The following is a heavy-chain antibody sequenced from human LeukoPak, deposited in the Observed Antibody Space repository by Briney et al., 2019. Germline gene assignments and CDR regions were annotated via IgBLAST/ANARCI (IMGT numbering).Heavy chain of an antibody. Sequence: ASVKVSCKASGYTFTSYYMHWVRQAPGQGLEWMGIINPSGGSTSYAQKFQGRVTMTRDMSTSTVYLELSSLRFEDTAVYHCARDSTGWSVDYWGQGTLVTVSS. CDR1: GYTFTSYY. J-gene: IGHJ4*02. D-gene: IGHD6-19*01. V-gene: IGHV1-46*01. CDR2: INPSGGST. CDR3: ARDSTGWSVDY.